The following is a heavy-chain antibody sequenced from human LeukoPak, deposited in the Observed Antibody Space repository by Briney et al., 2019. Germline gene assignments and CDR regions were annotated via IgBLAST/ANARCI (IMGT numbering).Heavy chain of an antibody. CDR1: GFTFNSYA. V-gene: IGHV3-30-3*01. J-gene: IGHJ4*02. CDR3: ARDRRYCSGGSCYFDYFFDY. CDR2: ISYDGSIN. D-gene: IGHD2-15*01. Sequence: GGSLRLSCAASGFTFNSYAVHWGRQAPGKGRWWVAVISYDGSINFYAASVKGRFTISRDNSKNTLYLQMNSLRAEDTALYFCARDRRYCSGGSCYFDYFFDYWGQGTLVTVSS.